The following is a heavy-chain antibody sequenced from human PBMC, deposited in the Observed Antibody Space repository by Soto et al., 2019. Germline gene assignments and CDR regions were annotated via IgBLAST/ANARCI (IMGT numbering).Heavy chain of an antibody. J-gene: IGHJ4*02. CDR1: GFTFSNYA. Sequence: EVQLLESGGGLVQPGGSLRLSCAASGFTFSNYAMSWVRQAPGKGLELVSTISGSGGSTYYADSVKGRFTISRDNSKNTLYLQMNSLRAEDTAIYYCANNKETGTTGGLGYWGQGTLVTVSS. V-gene: IGHV3-23*01. D-gene: IGHD1-1*01. CDR3: ANNKETGTTGGLGY. CDR2: ISGSGGST.